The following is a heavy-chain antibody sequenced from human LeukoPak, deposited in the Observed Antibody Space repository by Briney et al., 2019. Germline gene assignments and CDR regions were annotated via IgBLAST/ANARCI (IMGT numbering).Heavy chain of an antibody. Sequence: ASVTVSFKASGYTFTSYGICWVRQAPGQGLEWMGWISGYNGKTKYAQKFQGRVTMTTDTSTNTAYMELRSLSSDDTAVYYCARSGGPGYSSGWYGELDYWGQGTLVTVSS. V-gene: IGHV1-18*01. J-gene: IGHJ4*02. D-gene: IGHD6-19*01. CDR2: ISGYNGKT. CDR1: GYTFTSYG. CDR3: ARSGGPGYSSGWYGELDY.